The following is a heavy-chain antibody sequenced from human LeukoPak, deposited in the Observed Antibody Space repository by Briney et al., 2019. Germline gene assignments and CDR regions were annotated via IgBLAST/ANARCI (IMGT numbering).Heavy chain of an antibody. CDR2: ISSSSSYI. CDR3: ARIQSAYSYGYDPFDY. Sequence: GGSLRLSCAASGFTFSSYSMNWVRQAPGKGLEWVSCISSSSSYIYYADSVKGRFTISRDNAKNSLYLQMNSLRAEDTAMYYCARIQSAYSYGYDPFDYWGQGTLVTVSS. D-gene: IGHD5-18*01. CDR1: GFTFSSYS. V-gene: IGHV3-21*01. J-gene: IGHJ4*02.